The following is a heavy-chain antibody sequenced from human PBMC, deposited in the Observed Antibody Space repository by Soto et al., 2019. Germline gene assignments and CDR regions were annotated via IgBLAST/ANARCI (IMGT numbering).Heavy chain of an antibody. CDR3: ARDRDSDYDGSGSYYSMDV. J-gene: IGHJ6*02. CDR1: GFTFSSYS. Sequence: GGSLRLSCAASGFTFSSYSMNWVRQAPGKGLEWVSSISSSSSYIYYADSVKGRFTLSRDNAKNSLYLQMNSLRAEDTAVYYCARDRDSDYDGSGSYYSMDVWGQGTTVTVSS. CDR2: ISSSSSYI. V-gene: IGHV3-21*01. D-gene: IGHD3-10*01.